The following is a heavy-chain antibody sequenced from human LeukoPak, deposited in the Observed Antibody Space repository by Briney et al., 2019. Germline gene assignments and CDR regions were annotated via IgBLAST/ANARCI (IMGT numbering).Heavy chain of an antibody. CDR3: ARGSKTAGTIYSFDY. V-gene: IGHV3-23*01. CDR1: GFTFSSYA. J-gene: IGHJ4*02. Sequence: GGSLRLSCAASGFTFSSYALSWVRQAPGKGLEWVSAISGSGGSTYYADSVKGRFTISRDNSKNTLYLQMNSLRAEDTAVYYCARGSKTAGTIYSFDYWGQGTLVTVSS. CDR2: ISGSGGST. D-gene: IGHD6-13*01.